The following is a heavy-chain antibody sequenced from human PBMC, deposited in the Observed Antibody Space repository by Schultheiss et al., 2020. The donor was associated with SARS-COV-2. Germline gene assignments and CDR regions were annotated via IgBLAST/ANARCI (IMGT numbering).Heavy chain of an antibody. V-gene: IGHV4-34*01. CDR3: ARWSDYLYYFDY. CDR1: GGSFSGYY. D-gene: IGHD4-17*01. J-gene: IGHJ4*02. CDR2: INHSGST. Sequence: SETLSLTCAVYGGSFSGYYWSWIRQPPGKGLEWIGEINHSGSTNYNPSLKSRVTISVDTSKNQFSLKLSSVTAADTAVYYCARWSDYLYYFDYWGQGTLVTVSS.